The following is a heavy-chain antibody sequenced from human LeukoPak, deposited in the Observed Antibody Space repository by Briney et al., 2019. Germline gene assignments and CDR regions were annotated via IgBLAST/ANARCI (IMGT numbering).Heavy chain of an antibody. D-gene: IGHD6-25*01. CDR2: IYYSGSP. V-gene: IGHV4-61*10. J-gene: IGHJ5*02. CDR1: GGSISSGSYY. Sequence: SETLSLTCTVSGGSISSGSYYWSWIRQPAGKGLEWIGRIYYSGSPTYNPSLKSRATISLDTSKNQFSLKLSSVTAADTAVYYCARDRAATGWFDPWGQGTLVTVSS. CDR3: ARDRAATGWFDP.